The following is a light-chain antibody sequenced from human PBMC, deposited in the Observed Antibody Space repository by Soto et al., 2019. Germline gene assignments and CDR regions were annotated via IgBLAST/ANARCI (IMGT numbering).Light chain of an antibody. J-gene: IGKJ1*01. CDR1: QSISSY. Sequence: DIQMTQSPSSLSVSVGDRVTITCRASQSISSYLTGSQQKPGKAPKLLIYAASSLQSGVPSRFSGSGSGTDFTLTISSLQPDDFATYYCQQSYSTPPTFGQGTKVEIK. CDR2: AAS. CDR3: QQSYSTPPT. V-gene: IGKV1-39*01.